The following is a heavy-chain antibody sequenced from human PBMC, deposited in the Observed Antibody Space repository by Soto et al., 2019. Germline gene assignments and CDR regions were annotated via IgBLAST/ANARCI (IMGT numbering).Heavy chain of an antibody. J-gene: IGHJ3*02. V-gene: IGHV4-38-2*02. CDR3: ARDLPDAFDI. Sequence: TSETLSLTCAVSGYSISSGYYWGWIRQPPGKGLEWIGSIYHSGSTYYNPSLKSRVTISVDTSKNQFSLKLSSVTAADTAVYYCARDLPDAFDIWGQGTMVTVSS. CDR2: IYHSGST. CDR1: GYSISSGYY.